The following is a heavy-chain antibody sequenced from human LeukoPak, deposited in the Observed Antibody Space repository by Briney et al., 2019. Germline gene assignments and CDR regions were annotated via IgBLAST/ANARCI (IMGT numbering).Heavy chain of an antibody. CDR3: ANEGASTSSSPTGY. J-gene: IGHJ4*02. D-gene: IGHD6-6*01. CDR1: GFTFSSYW. V-gene: IGHV3-7*01. Sequence: PGGSLRLSCAASGFTFSSYWMHWVRQAPGKGLVWVANINQDGSETYYVDSVKGRFTISRDTANNSLYLQMNSLRADDAGVYYSANEGASTSSSPTGYWGQGTLVTVSS. CDR2: INQDGSET.